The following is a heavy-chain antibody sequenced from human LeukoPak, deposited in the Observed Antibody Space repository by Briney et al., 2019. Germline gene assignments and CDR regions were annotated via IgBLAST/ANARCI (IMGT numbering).Heavy chain of an antibody. J-gene: IGHJ4*02. Sequence: GGSLRLSCAASGFTFSSYSMNWVRQAPGKGLEWVSSISSSSSYIYYADSVKGRFTISRDNAKNSLYLQMNSLRAEDTAVYYCARGMYSSSWYADYWGQGTLVTVSS. V-gene: IGHV3-21*01. CDR2: ISSSSSYI. D-gene: IGHD6-13*01. CDR1: GFTFSSYS. CDR3: ARGMYSSSWYADY.